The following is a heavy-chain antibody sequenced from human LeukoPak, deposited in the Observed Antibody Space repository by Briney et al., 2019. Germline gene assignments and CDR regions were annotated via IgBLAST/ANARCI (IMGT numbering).Heavy chain of an antibody. V-gene: IGHV3-7*04. CDR3: ARFGAAALGFDI. Sequence: GGSLILSCAASGFTSSNYWMSWVRQGPGKGLEWVANIKQDGSEKYYVDSVKGRFTISRDNAKNSLSLQMNSLRAEDTAVYYCARFGAAALGFDIWGQGTMVTVSS. CDR2: IKQDGSEK. D-gene: IGHD6-13*01. J-gene: IGHJ3*02. CDR1: GFTSSNYW.